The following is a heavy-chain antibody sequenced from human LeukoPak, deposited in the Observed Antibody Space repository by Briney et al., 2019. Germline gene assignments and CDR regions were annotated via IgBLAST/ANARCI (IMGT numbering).Heavy chain of an antibody. D-gene: IGHD6-19*01. Sequence: RGSLRLSCAASGFTFSSYWMSWVRQAPGKGLEWVANIKQDGSEKYYVDSVKGRFTISRDNAKNSLYLQMNSLRAEDTAVYYCARPILAVAGPGYFDYWGQGTLVTVSS. CDR2: IKQDGSEK. J-gene: IGHJ4*02. V-gene: IGHV3-7*01. CDR1: GFTFSSYW. CDR3: ARPILAVAGPGYFDY.